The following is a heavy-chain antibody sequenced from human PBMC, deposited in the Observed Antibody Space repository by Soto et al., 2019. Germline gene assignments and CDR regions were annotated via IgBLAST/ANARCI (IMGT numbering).Heavy chain of an antibody. J-gene: IGHJ5*02. Sequence: GGSLRLSCAASGFTFSSYAMHWVRQAPGKGLEWVAVISYDGSNKYYADSVKGRFTISRDNSKNTLYLQMNSLRAEDTAVYYCARDKIAVVVTAIRNNWFDPWGQGTLVTVSS. CDR2: ISYDGSNK. CDR3: ARDKIAVVVTAIRNNWFDP. CDR1: GFTFSSYA. V-gene: IGHV3-30-3*01. D-gene: IGHD2-21*02.